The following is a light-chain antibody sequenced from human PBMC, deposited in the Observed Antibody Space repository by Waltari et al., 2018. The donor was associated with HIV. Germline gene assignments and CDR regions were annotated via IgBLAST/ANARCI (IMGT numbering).Light chain of an antibody. CDR1: RSDVGAYNY. V-gene: IGLV2-11*01. Sequence: QSALTQPRSVSGSPGQSVTISCTGTRSDVGAYNYVSWYQQHPGKAPKLMIYDVNTRPSGVPDRFSGSKSGNTASLTISGLQAEDEADYYCCSYAGSYTYVFGTGTKVTVL. CDR2: DVN. J-gene: IGLJ1*01. CDR3: CSYAGSYTYV.